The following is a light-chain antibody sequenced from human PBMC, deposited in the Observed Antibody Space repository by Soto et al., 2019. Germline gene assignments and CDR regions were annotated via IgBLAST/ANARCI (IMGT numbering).Light chain of an antibody. Sequence: EIVMTQSPDTLSVSPGERATLACRASQRISSNLAWYQQKPGQAPRLLIYGASTRATGIPARFSGSGSGTEFTLTISSLQSEDFAVYYCQQYKNWPRTFGQGTKVDIK. V-gene: IGKV3-15*01. CDR2: GAS. CDR1: QRISSN. J-gene: IGKJ1*01. CDR3: QQYKNWPRT.